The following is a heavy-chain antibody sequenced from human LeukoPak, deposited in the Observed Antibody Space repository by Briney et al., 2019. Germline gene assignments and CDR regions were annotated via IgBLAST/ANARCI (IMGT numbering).Heavy chain of an antibody. Sequence: GGSLRLSCAASGFSFSSHWVHWVRQAPGKGLVRVSRISDDGSYTSNVDSVKGRFTISRDNVNNMLYLHMNSLRAEDTAVYYCASFGISWRSSYWGQGTLVTVSS. CDR3: ASFGISWRSSY. J-gene: IGHJ4*02. CDR1: GFSFSSHW. D-gene: IGHD2-21*01. CDR2: ISDDGSYT. V-gene: IGHV3-74*01.